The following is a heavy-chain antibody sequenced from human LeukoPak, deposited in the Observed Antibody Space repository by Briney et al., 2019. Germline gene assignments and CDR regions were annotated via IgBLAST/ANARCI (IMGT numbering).Heavy chain of an antibody. D-gene: IGHD3-22*01. CDR2: IYYSGST. CDR3: ARDSSGYSRFDP. Sequence: SQTLSLTCTVSGGSISGGGYYWGWIRQHPGKGVEWIEYIYYSGSTYYDPSLKSRLAISVDTSKNQFSLKLSSVTAADTAVYYCARDSSGYSRFDPWGQGTLVTVSS. CDR1: GGSISGGGYY. J-gene: IGHJ5*02. V-gene: IGHV4-31*03.